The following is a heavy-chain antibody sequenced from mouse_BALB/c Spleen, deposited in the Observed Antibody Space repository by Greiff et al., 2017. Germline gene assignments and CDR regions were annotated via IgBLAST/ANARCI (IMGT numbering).Heavy chain of an antibody. CDR3: TRSYYDYDLDC. CDR1: GFTFSSYT. Sequence: EVMLVESGGGLVKPGGSLKLSCAASGFTFSSYTMSWVRQTPEKRLEWVATISSGGSYTYYPDSVKGRFTISRDNAKNTLYLQMSSLKSEDTAMYYCTRSYYDYDLDCWGQGTTLTVSS. CDR2: ISSGGSYT. D-gene: IGHD2-4*01. V-gene: IGHV5-6-4*01. J-gene: IGHJ2*01.